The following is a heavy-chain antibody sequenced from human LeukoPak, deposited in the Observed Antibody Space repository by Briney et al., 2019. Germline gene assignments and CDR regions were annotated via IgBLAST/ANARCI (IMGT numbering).Heavy chain of an antibody. CDR2: ISYDGSNK. Sequence: GGSLRLSCAASGFTLSSYGMHWVRQAPGKGLEWVAVISYDGSNKYYADSVKGRFTISRDNSKNTLYLQMNSLRAEDTAVYYCANSRVAAAGWRGYYYYGMDVWGQGTTVTVSS. CDR3: ANSRVAAAGWRGYYYYGMDV. J-gene: IGHJ6*02. D-gene: IGHD6-13*01. CDR1: GFTLSSYG. V-gene: IGHV3-30*18.